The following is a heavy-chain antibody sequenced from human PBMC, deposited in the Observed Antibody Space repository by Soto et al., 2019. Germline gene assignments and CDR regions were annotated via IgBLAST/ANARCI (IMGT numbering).Heavy chain of an antibody. D-gene: IGHD2-2*01. CDR2: ISGSGGST. CDR3: AKGGNIVVVPAATHDAFDI. CDR1: GFTFSSYA. V-gene: IGHV3-23*01. Sequence: GGSLRLSCAASGFTFSSYATSWVRQAPGKGLEWVSAISGSGGSTYYADSVKGRFTISRDNSKNTLYLQMNSLRAEDTAVYYCAKGGNIVVVPAATHDAFDIWGQGTMVTVSS. J-gene: IGHJ3*02.